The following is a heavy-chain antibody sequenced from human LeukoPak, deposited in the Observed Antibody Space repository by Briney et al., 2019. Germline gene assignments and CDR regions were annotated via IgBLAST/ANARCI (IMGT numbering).Heavy chain of an antibody. V-gene: IGHV1-2*02. CDR1: GYTFTDYF. Sequence: ASVNVSCKASGYTFTDYFIHWIRQAPGQGREWMGWINPNSGATSYAQKFPGRVTMTRDTSINTGNMELTGLRFDDTAVYYCARELSAVGRWGAFDMWGQGTMVTASS. CDR2: INPNSGAT. D-gene: IGHD6-13*01. J-gene: IGHJ3*02. CDR3: ARELSAVGRWGAFDM.